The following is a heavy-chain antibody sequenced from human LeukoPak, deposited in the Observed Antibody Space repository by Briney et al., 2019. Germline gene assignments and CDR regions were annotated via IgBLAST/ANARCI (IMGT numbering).Heavy chain of an antibody. CDR3: AKDAPVALYYFDY. D-gene: IGHD6-19*01. V-gene: IGHV3-30*02. CDR1: GFTFSSYG. J-gene: IGHJ4*02. Sequence: GGSLRLSCAASGFTFSSYGMHWVRQAPGKGLEWVAFIRYDGSNKYYADSVKGRFTISRDNSKNTLYLQMNSLRAEDTAVYYCAKDAPVALYYFDYWGQGTLVTVSS. CDR2: IRYDGSNK.